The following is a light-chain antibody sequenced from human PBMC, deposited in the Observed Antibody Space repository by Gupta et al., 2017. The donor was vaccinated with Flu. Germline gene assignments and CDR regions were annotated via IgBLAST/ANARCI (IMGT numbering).Light chain of an antibody. CDR1: QGISSS. V-gene: IGKV1-9*01. CDR2: AAS. CDR3: QQLNSDPLT. Sequence: DIQLTQSPSFLSASVGDRVTITCRASQGISSSLPWHQQKTGKAAKFLIYAASTLQSGVPSRCSGSGSGTEFTLTISSLQPEDFATYYCQQLNSDPLTFGGGTKVEIK. J-gene: IGKJ4*01.